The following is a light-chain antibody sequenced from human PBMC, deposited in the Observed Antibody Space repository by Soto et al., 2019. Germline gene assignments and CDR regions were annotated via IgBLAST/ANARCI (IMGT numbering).Light chain of an antibody. CDR2: EVS. J-gene: IGLJ1*01. CDR1: NSDVGIYDF. CDR3: ISYTSDDGRYV. Sequence: QSVLTQPASVSGTPGQSITISCTGSNSDVGIYDFVSWYQHHPGRAPKLIVSEVSHRPSGVSNRFSGSKSGNTASLTISGLQSEDEAEYYCISYTSDDGRYVFGTGTKVTVL. V-gene: IGLV2-14*01.